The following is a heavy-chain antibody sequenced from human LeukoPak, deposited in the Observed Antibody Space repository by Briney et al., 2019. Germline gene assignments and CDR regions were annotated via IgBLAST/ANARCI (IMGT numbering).Heavy chain of an antibody. Sequence: PGGSLRLSCAASGFTFSTSAMTWVRQAPGKGLEWVSGISASRGSTYYADSVKGRFTISRDNSKNTLYLQVNSLRAEDTAIYYCSKNPCNGGSCYDDESDTWGQGTLVTVSS. CDR3: SKNPCNGGSCYDDESDT. V-gene: IGHV3-23*01. J-gene: IGHJ5*02. CDR2: ISASRGST. CDR1: GFTFSTSA. D-gene: IGHD2-15*01.